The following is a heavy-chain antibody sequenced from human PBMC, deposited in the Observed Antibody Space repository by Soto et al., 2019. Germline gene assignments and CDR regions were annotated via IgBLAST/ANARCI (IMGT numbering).Heavy chain of an antibody. CDR3: ARVWGSYPYYYYGMDV. J-gene: IGHJ6*02. CDR1: GGSISSYY. V-gene: IGHV4-59*01. CDR2: IYYSGST. D-gene: IGHD3-16*02. Sequence: SETLNLACTVSGGSISSYYWSWIRQPPGKGLEWIGYIYYSGSTNYNPSLKSRVTISVDTSKNQFSLKLSSVTAADTAVYYCARVWGSYPYYYYGMDVWGQGTTVTVSS.